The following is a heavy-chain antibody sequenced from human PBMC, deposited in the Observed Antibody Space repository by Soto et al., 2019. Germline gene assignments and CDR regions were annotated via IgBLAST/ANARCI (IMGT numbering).Heavy chain of an antibody. CDR1: GGSINNYY. CDR3: ARDYYDSSGYYGYYYYGMDV. Sequence: LSLTCTVSGGSINNYYWSWIRQPPGKGLEWIGHIYYSGGTNYNPSLKNRITISIDTYKNQFSLTLSSVTAADTAAYYCARDYYDSSGYYGYYYYGMDVWGQGTTVTVSS. D-gene: IGHD3-22*01. J-gene: IGHJ6*02. V-gene: IGHV4-59*01. CDR2: IYYSGGT.